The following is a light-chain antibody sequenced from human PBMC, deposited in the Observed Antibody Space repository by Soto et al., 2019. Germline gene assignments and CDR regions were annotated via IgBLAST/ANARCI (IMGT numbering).Light chain of an antibody. CDR2: GAS. Sequence: EIVLTQSPGTLSLSPGDRATLSCRASQSVSDNYLAWYKQRPGQAPRLLIYGASVRATGVADRFSGSGSGTDFTLTVSRLEPEDSAVYYCQLYGTSPPFTFGPGTRVDIK. CDR1: QSVSDNY. J-gene: IGKJ3*01. CDR3: QLYGTSPPFT. V-gene: IGKV3-20*01.